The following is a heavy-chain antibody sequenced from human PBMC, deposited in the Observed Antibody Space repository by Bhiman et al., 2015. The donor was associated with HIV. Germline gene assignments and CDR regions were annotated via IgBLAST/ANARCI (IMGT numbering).Heavy chain of an antibody. CDR1: GFTFSTYW. D-gene: IGHD2-15*01. Sequence: EVQLVESGGGLVQPGGSLRLSCAASGFTFSTYWMSWVRQAPGKGLEWVGRIKSKDDGGTTDYAAPVKGRFTISRDDSKHTLYLQMNRLKTEDTAVYYCTTDQEFTLDQWGQGTLVTVSS. CDR3: TTDQEFTLDQ. V-gene: IGHV3-15*01. J-gene: IGHJ4*02. CDR2: IKSKDDGGTT.